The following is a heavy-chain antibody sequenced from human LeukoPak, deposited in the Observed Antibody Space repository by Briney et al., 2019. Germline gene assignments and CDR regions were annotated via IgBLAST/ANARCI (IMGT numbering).Heavy chain of an antibody. CDR2: ISGSGGSA. D-gene: IGHD6-19*01. J-gene: IGHJ6*02. Sequence: GGSLRLSCAASGFTFNNYGMTWVRQAPGKGLEWVSGISGSGGSAYYADSVKGRFSISRDNSKNTLYLQMNSLRAEDTAVYYCAKDDRQQWLVRYGMDVWGQGATVTVSS. CDR1: GFTFNNYG. V-gene: IGHV3-23*01. CDR3: AKDDRQQWLVRYGMDV.